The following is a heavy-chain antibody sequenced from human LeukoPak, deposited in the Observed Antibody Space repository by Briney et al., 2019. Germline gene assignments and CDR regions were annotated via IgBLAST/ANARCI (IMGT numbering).Heavy chain of an antibody. J-gene: IGHJ4*02. CDR2: INPNSGGT. CDR1: GYTFTGYY. Sequence: ASVKVSCKASGYTFTGYYMHWVRPAPGQGLEWMGWINPNSGGTNYAQKFQGRVTMTRDTSISTAYMELSRLRSDDTAVYYCARDRDSSSPNYFDYWGQGTLVTVSS. V-gene: IGHV1-2*02. D-gene: IGHD6-13*01. CDR3: ARDRDSSSPNYFDY.